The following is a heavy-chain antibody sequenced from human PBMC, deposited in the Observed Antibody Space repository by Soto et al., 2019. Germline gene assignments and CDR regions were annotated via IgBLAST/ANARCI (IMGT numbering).Heavy chain of an antibody. CDR3: ARLASGWYSFDY. J-gene: IGHJ4*02. CDR1: GYTFTSYG. D-gene: IGHD6-13*01. CDR2: ISAYNGNT. V-gene: IGHV1-18*01. Sequence: ASVKVSYKASGYTFTSYGISWVRQAPGQGLEWMGWISAYNGNTNYAQKLQGRVTTTTDTSTSTAYMELRSLRSDDTAVYYCARLASGWYSFDYWGQGTLVTVSS.